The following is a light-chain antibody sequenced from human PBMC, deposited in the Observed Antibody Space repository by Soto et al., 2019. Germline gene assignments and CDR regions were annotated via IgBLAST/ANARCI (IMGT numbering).Light chain of an antibody. CDR2: DVS. CDR3: CSWTSSSTYV. CDR1: SSDVGGYSS. J-gene: IGLJ1*01. V-gene: IGLV2-14*01. Sequence: QSALIQPASVSGSPGQSITISCTGTSSDVGGYSSVSWYQQHPGKAPKLVIYDVSNRPSGVSNRFSGSKSSNTASLTISGLQAEDEADYYCCSWTSSSTYVFGTGTKLTVL.